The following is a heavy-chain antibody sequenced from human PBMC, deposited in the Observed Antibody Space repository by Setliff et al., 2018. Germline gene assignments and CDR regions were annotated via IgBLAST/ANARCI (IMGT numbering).Heavy chain of an antibody. D-gene: IGHD5-18*01. CDR2: IYYSGST. J-gene: IGHJ4*02. V-gene: IGHV4-30-4*08. Sequence: SETLSLTCTVSGGSISSGDSYWSWIRQPPGKGLEWIGYIYYSGSTYYNPSLKSRVTISVDTPKNQFSLKLSSVTAADTAFYYCARAPSVELVTIRTNSWFTYWGQGTLVTVSS. CDR3: ARAPSVELVTIRTNSWFTY. CDR1: GGSISSGDSY.